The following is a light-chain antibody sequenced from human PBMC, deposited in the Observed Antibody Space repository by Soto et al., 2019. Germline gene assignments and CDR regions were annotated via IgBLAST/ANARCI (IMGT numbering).Light chain of an antibody. V-gene: IGKV3-15*01. CDR3: QQYNNWPQT. CDR1: QSVSSN. CDR2: AAS. J-gene: IGKJ1*01. Sequence: IVLTQSPSTLSLSRRESATLSCMASQSVSSNLAWYQQKPGQAPMLLTYAASTRATGIPARFSGSGSGTEFNLTISSLQPEDFAVYYCQQYNNWPQTFGQGTKVDIK.